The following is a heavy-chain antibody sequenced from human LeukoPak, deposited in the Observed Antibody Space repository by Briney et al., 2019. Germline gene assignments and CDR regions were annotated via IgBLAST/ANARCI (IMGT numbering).Heavy chain of an antibody. V-gene: IGHV3-49*03. CDR2: IRSKVYGGTT. J-gene: IGHJ5*02. CDR1: GFTFRDYA. CDR3: TSAYCSGGSCYGWFDP. D-gene: IGHD2-15*01. Sequence: GGSLRLSCTASGFTFRDYAMSWFRQAPGKGPEWVGLIRSKVYGGTTEYAASLKGRFTISRDDSKSIAYLQMNSLKTEDTAVYYCTSAYCSGGSCYGWFDPWGQGTLVTVSS.